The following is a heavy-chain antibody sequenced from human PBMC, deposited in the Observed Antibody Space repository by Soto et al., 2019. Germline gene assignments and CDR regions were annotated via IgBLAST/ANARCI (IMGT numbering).Heavy chain of an antibody. CDR2: ISYDGSNK. J-gene: IGHJ6*02. Sequence: GGSLRLSCAASGFTFSSYAMHWVRQAPGKGLEWVAVISYDGSNKYYADSVKGRFTISRDNSKNTLYLQMNSLRAEDAAVYYWARSTTPGPYYYGMDVWGQGTTVTVS. CDR1: GFTFSSYA. V-gene: IGHV3-30-3*01. D-gene: IGHD1-1*01. CDR3: ARSTTPGPYYYGMDV.